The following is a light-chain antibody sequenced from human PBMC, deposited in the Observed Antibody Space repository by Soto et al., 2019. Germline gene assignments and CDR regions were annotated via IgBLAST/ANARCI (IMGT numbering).Light chain of an antibody. CDR3: QQYHSSPWT. CDR1: QSISSW. V-gene: IGKV1-5*03. J-gene: IGKJ1*01. Sequence: DIQMTQSPSTLSASVGDRVTITCRASQSISSWLAWYQQKPGKAPKLLIYKASSVESGVPSRFSGSGSGTEFTLTISSLQPDDFATYSCQQYHSSPWTFGQGTKVEIK. CDR2: KAS.